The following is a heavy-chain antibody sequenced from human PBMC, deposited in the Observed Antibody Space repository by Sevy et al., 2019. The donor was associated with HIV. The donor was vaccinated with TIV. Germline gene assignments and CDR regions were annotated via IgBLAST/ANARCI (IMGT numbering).Heavy chain of an antibody. J-gene: IGHJ6*02. CDR3: ARDGRWLANGMDV. CDR2: IYYSGST. V-gene: IGHV4-59*13. CDR1: GGSISSYY. Sequence: SETLSLTCTVSGGSISSYYWSWIRQPPGKGLEWIGYIYYSGSTNYNPSLKSRVTIPVDTSKNQFSLKLSSVTAADTAVYYCARDGRWLANGMDVWGQGTTVTVSS. D-gene: IGHD6-19*01.